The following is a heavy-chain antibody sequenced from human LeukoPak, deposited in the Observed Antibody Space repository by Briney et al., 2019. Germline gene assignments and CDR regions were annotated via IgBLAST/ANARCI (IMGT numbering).Heavy chain of an antibody. CDR2: IDNSGST. V-gene: IGHV4-4*07. CDR3: ARHFDSSGLDY. J-gene: IGHJ4*02. Sequence: SETLSLTCTVSGASIRSYYWSWIRQPAGKGLEWIGRIDNSGSTNYNPSLKSRVIMSLDTSNNQFSLKLNSVTAAGTAIYYCARHFDSSGLDYWGQGTLVTVSS. D-gene: IGHD3-22*01. CDR1: GASIRSYY.